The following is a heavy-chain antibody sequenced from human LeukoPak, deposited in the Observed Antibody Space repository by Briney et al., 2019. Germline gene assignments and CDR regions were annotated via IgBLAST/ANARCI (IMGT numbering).Heavy chain of an antibody. D-gene: IGHD6-13*01. V-gene: IGHV4-31*03. CDR2: IYYSGST. CDR3: ARGLGAAGTFWFDP. J-gene: IGHJ5*02. CDR1: GGSISSGGYY. Sequence: PSETLSLTCTVSGGSISSGGYYWSWIRQHPGKGLEWIGYIYYSGSTYYNPSLKSRVTISVDTSKNQFSLKLSSLNAADTAVYYCARGLGAAGTFWFDPWGRGTLVTGSS.